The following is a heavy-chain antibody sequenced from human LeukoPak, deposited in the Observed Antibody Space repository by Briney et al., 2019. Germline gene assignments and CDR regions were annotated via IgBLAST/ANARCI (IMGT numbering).Heavy chain of an antibody. D-gene: IGHD2-15*01. V-gene: IGHV4-30-4*07. CDR2: IYYSGST. CDR3: ARASCGGGTCYDSRGWFDP. CDR1: GGSISSGGYS. J-gene: IGHJ5*02. Sequence: PSETLSLTCAVSGGSISSGGYSWSWIRQPPGKGLEWIGYIYYSGSTYYNPSLKSRVTISVDTSKNQFSLKLSSVTAADTAVYYCARASCGGGTCYDSRGWFDPWGQGTLVTVSS.